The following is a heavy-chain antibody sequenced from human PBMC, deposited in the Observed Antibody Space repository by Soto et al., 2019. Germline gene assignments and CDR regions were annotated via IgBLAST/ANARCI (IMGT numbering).Heavy chain of an antibody. D-gene: IGHD4-17*01. CDR3: ASTLEPYGDYSLDY. Sequence: ASVKVSCKASVCTFSSSTISWVRLAPGQGLEWMGRIIPILGIANYAQKFQGRVTITADKSTSTAYMELSSLRSEDTAVYYCASTLEPYGDYSLDYWGQGTLVTVSS. CDR1: VCTFSSST. V-gene: IGHV1-69*02. J-gene: IGHJ4*02. CDR2: IIPILGIA.